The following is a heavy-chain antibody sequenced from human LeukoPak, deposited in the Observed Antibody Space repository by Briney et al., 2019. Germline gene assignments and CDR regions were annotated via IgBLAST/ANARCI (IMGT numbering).Heavy chain of an antibody. V-gene: IGHV3-11*06. CDR3: ARRVAGTLEH. J-gene: IGHJ1*01. CDR2: ISSSSSYT. D-gene: IGHD6-19*01. Sequence: AGGSLRLSCAASGFTFSDYYMSWIRQAPGKGLEWVSYISSSSSYTDYADSVKGRFTISRDNAKNSLYLQMNSLRAEDTAVYYCARRVAGTLEHWGQGTLVTVSS. CDR1: GFTFSDYY.